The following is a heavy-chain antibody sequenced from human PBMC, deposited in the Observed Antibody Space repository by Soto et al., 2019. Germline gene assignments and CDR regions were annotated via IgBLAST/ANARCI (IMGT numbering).Heavy chain of an antibody. D-gene: IGHD3-10*01. CDR2: MSPDSENT. Sequence: QVHLVQSGAEVKQPGASVRVSCKASGYTFTNYDITWVRQATGQGLEWMGWMSPDSENTGSTQKFQGRVTMTVNTSINTAYMELTSLRSEDTAVYYCTSAQFEFGSEFGLDVWGQGTTVTVSS. CDR3: TSAQFEFGSEFGLDV. J-gene: IGHJ6*02. V-gene: IGHV1-8*01. CDR1: GYTFTNYD.